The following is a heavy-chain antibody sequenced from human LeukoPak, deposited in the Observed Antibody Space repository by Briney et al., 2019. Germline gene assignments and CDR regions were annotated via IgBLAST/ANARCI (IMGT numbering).Heavy chain of an antibody. Sequence: PGGSLRLSCAASGFTFSSYGMSWVRQTPGKGLEWVSAINGGGTNTYYADSVKGRFTTSRDNSKNSLYLQMNSLRAEDTAVYYCARDRYRVVGATAFDYWGQGTLVTVSS. V-gene: IGHV3-23*01. CDR1: GFTFSSYG. J-gene: IGHJ4*02. CDR2: INGGGTNT. CDR3: ARDRYRVVGATAFDY. D-gene: IGHD1-26*01.